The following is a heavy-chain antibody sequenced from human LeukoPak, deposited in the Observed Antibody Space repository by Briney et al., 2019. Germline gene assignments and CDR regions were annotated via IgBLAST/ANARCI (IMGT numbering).Heavy chain of an antibody. D-gene: IGHD3-9*01. CDR1: GYTFTGYY. J-gene: IGHJ3*02. CDR3: ARGSNDILTGSITQRGAFDI. CDR2: ISPNSGGT. Sequence: ASVKVSFKASGYTFTGYYMHWVRQSPGQGLEWMGWISPNSGGTNYAQKFQGRVAMTRDTSISTAYMELSRLRSDDTAVYYCARGSNDILTGSITQRGAFDIWGQGTMVTVSS. V-gene: IGHV1-2*02.